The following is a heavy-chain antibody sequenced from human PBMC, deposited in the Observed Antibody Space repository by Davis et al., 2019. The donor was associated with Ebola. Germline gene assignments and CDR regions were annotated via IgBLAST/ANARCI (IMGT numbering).Heavy chain of an antibody. CDR2: INHRGST. J-gene: IGHJ5*02. V-gene: IGHV4-34*01. CDR1: GGSFSDYY. D-gene: IGHD6-13*01. CDR3: ARHLKYSSSWGSRWFDP. Sequence: GSLRLSCAVYGGSFSDYYWTWIRQPPGKGKGLEWIGEINHRGSTNYNPSLKSRVTISVDTSKNQFSLKLTSVTAADTAVYYCARHLKYSSSWGSRWFDPWGQGTLVTVSS.